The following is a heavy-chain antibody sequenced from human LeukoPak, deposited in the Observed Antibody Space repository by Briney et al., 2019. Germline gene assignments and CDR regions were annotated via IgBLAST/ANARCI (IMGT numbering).Heavy chain of an antibody. Sequence: ASVKVSCKASGYTFTSYGISWVRQAPGQGLEWMGWISAYNGNTNYAQKLQGRVTMTTDTSTSTAYMELRSLRSDDTAVYYCARSPFKNYHDSGIFYYYMDVWGKGTTVTVSS. CDR1: GYTFTSYG. V-gene: IGHV1-18*01. J-gene: IGHJ6*03. CDR3: ARSPFKNYHDSGIFYYYMDV. D-gene: IGHD3-22*01. CDR2: ISAYNGNT.